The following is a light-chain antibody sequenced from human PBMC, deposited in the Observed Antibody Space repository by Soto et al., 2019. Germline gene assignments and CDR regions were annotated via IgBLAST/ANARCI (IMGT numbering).Light chain of an antibody. V-gene: IGLV2-8*01. CDR1: SSDVGAYKY. CDR2: EVT. Sequence: QSALTQPPSASGSPGQSVTISCTGTSSDVGAYKYVSWYQQYPGKAPKLMIYEVTNQRSWVPDRFSGSKSGSTDALTVSGLQAGDEADYYCSSYVGNDIWVFGGGTKVTVL. J-gene: IGLJ3*02. CDR3: SSYVGNDIWV.